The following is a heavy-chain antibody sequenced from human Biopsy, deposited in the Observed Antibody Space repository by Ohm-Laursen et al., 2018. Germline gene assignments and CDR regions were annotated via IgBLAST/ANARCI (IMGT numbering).Heavy chain of an antibody. CDR2: VCWDDLK. V-gene: IGHV2-70*01. CDR1: GFSLSSRGMC. CDR3: ARTPILIVSAGLVYRHRRHLQGMDV. D-gene: IGHD6-13*01. Sequence: TQTLTLTCSFSGFSLSSRGMCVRWILQAPGKALEWLPPVCWDDLKADRPSPQTKLSISKDTSNDQVVLTVNNVDPADTATYYCARTPILIVSAGLVYRHRRHLQGMDVWGQGIAVTVS. J-gene: IGHJ6*02.